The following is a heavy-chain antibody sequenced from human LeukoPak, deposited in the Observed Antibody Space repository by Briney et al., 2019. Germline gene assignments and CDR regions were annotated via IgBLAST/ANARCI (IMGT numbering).Heavy chain of an antibody. CDR2: INPNSGGT. CDR1: GYTFTSYA. V-gene: IGHV1-2*02. CDR3: ARDPSGWGGEDYFDY. D-gene: IGHD6-19*01. J-gene: IGHJ4*02. Sequence: ASVKVSCKASGYTFTSYAMNWVRQAPGQGLEWMGWINPNSGGTNYAQKFQGRVTMTRDTSISTAYMELSRLRSDDTAVYYCARDPSGWGGEDYFDYWGQGTLVTVSS.